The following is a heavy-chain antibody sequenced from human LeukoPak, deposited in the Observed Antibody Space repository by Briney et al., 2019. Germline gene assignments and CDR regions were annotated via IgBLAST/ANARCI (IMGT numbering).Heavy chain of an antibody. Sequence: SETLSLTCTVSGGSISSGGYYWSWIRQHPGKGLEWIGYIYYSGSTYYNPSLKSRVTISVDTSKNQFSLKLSSVTAADTAVYYCAAQNPRIVVVIWGQGNLVTVSS. CDR2: IYYSGST. CDR1: GGSISSGGYY. J-gene: IGHJ4*02. D-gene: IGHD3-22*01. CDR3: AAQNPRIVVVI. V-gene: IGHV4-31*03.